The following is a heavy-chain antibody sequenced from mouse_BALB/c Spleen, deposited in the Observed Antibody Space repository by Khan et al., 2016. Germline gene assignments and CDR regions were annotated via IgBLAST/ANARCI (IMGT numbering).Heavy chain of an antibody. CDR3: ARGAY. CDR1: GYTFSSYW. CDR2: ILPGSGST. J-gene: IGHJ3*01. Sequence: QVQLQQSGAELMKPGASVKISCKATGYTFSSYWIEWVKERPGHGLEWIGEILPGSGSTNYNEKFKGKDTFTAETSSNTAYMQLSSLASEDSAVFYGARGAYWGQGTLVTVSA. V-gene: IGHV1-9*01.